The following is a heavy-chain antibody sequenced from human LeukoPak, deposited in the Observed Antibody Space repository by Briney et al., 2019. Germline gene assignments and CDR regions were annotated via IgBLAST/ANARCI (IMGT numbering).Heavy chain of an antibody. CDR2: INPSGGST. V-gene: IGHV1-46*01. CDR3: ARDGAYELYYYYYYMDV. J-gene: IGHJ6*03. Sequence: ASVTVSCKASGYTFTSYYMHWVRQAPGQGLEWMGIINPSGGSTSYAQKFQGRVTMTRDMSTSTVYMELSSLSSEDTAVYYCARDGAYELYYYYYYMDVWGKGTTVTVSS. CDR1: GYTFTSYY. D-gene: IGHD1-7*01.